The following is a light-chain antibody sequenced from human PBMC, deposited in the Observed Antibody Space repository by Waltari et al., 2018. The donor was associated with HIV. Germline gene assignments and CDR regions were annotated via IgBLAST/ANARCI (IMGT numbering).Light chain of an antibody. CDR3: QQYYSSPRR. V-gene: IGKV4-1*01. CDR2: WAS. J-gene: IGKJ1*01. CDR1: KCLLYRSNNENF. Sequence: DILMTQSPHSLAASLGGRAPIHCKSSKCLLYRSNNENFLAWYQQKPGQPPKLLIYWASTRDSGVPDRFSGSGSGTDFSLTISSLQAEDVAVYYCQQYYSSPRRFGQGTKVEIK.